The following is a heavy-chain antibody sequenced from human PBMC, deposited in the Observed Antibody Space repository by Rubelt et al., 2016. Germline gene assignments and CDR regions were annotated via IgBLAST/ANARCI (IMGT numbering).Heavy chain of an antibody. J-gene: IGHJ3*02. D-gene: IGHD2-2*01. CDR3: ARDVIVVVPAAPDAFDI. CDR1: GYTFTSYY. CDR2: INPSGGSP. Sequence: QVQLVQSGAEVKKPGASVKVSCKASGYTFTSYYMHWVRQAPGQGLEWMGIINPSGGSPSYAQKFQGRGTLTRDTSTSTVYMELSSLRSEDTAVYYCARDVIVVVPAAPDAFDIWGQGTMVTVSS. V-gene: IGHV1-46*01.